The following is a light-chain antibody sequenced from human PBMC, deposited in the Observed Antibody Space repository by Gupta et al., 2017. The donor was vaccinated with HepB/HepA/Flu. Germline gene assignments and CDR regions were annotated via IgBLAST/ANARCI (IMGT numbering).Light chain of an antibody. CDR3: AAGDDSLNGQV. CDR1: NSNMGDNF. V-gene: IGLV1-44*01. CDR2: GTN. J-gene: IGLJ3*02. Sequence: QAVLTQPPSASGTPGQRVTISCSGSNSNMGDNFINWYQQLPQTAPKLLIYGTNHRPSGVPDRFSGSKSGTSASLAISGIQAEDEADYYCAAGDDSLNGQVFGGGTKLTVL.